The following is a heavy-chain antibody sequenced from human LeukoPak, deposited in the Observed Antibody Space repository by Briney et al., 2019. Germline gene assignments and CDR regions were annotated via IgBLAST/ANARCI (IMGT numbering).Heavy chain of an antibody. J-gene: IGHJ5*02. CDR3: ARDNGSSTSCWFDP. D-gene: IGHD2-2*01. Sequence: ASVKVSCKASGYTFTGYYMHWVRQAPGQGLEWMGWINPNSGGTNYAQKFQGRVTMTRDTSISTAYMELSRLRSDDTAVYYCARDNGSSTSCWFDPWGQGTLATVSS. CDR1: GYTFTGYY. CDR2: INPNSGGT. V-gene: IGHV1-2*02.